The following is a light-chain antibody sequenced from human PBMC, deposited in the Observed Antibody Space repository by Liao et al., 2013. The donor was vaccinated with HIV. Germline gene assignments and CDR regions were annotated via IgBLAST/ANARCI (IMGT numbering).Light chain of an antibody. CDR1: RLGDKF. J-gene: IGLJ1*01. Sequence: SYELTQPPSVSVSPGQTATISCSGDRLGDKFASWYQQKPGQSPILVIYRDRQRPSGIPERFSGSNSGNTATLTIRGTQAMDEADYYCQAWDSARAVFGTGTKVTVL. CDR2: RDR. CDR3: QAWDSARAV. V-gene: IGLV3-1*01.